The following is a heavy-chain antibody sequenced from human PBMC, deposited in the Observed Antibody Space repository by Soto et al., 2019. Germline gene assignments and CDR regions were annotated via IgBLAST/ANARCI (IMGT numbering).Heavy chain of an antibody. Sequence: PGGSLRLSCSASGFTFSSYAMSWVRQAPGKGLEWVSAISGSGGSTYYADSVKGRFTISRDNSKNTLYLQMNSLRAEDTAVYYCAPKVPHIVVVPALDYWGQGTLVTVSS. CDR1: GFTFSSYA. V-gene: IGHV3-23*01. CDR2: ISGSGGST. CDR3: APKVPHIVVVPALDY. J-gene: IGHJ4*02. D-gene: IGHD2-2*01.